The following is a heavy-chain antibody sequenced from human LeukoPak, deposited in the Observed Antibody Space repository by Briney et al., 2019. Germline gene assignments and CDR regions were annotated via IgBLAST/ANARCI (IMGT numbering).Heavy chain of an antibody. V-gene: IGHV3-23*01. D-gene: IGHD3-10*01. Sequence: PGGSLRLSCAASGFIFDNFGMTWVRQAAGKGLEWVSRISASGHSTTYADSVKGRITISRDNSKNTLSLQVHSLRDDDTAVYYCARVDNMVRGIIAYWGQGTLVTVSS. J-gene: IGHJ4*02. CDR2: ISASGHST. CDR3: ARVDNMVRGIIAY. CDR1: GFIFDNFG.